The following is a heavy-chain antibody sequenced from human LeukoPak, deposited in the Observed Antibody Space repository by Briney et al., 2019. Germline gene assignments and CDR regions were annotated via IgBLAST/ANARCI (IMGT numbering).Heavy chain of an antibody. V-gene: IGHV3-74*01. Sequence: PGGSLRLSCAASGFTFSSYWMHWVRQAPGEGLVWVSRINSDGSSTSYADSVKGRFTISRDNAKNTLYLQMNSLRAEDTAVYYCAREYYYDKGDHFDYWGQGTLVTVSS. D-gene: IGHD3-22*01. CDR1: GFTFSSYW. J-gene: IGHJ4*02. CDR2: INSDGSST. CDR3: AREYYYDKGDHFDY.